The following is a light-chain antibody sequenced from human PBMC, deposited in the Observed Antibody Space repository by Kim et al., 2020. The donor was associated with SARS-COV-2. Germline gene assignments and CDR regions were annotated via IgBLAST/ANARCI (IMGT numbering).Light chain of an antibody. CDR3: QTWGTGIWV. Sequence: QPVLTQSPSASPSLGASVKLTCTLSSGHSKYAIAWHQQQPQKGPRYLMKLNSDGSHNKGDGIPDRFSGSSSGAERYLIISSLQPEDEADYYCQTWGTGIWVFGGGTKLTVL. CDR1: SGHSKYA. V-gene: IGLV4-69*01. CDR2: LNSDGSH. J-gene: IGLJ3*02.